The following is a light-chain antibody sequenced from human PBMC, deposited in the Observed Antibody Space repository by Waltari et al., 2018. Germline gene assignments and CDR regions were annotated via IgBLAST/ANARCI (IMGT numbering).Light chain of an antibody. V-gene: IGLV2-8*01. Sequence: QSALTQPPSASGSPGQSVTISCTGTSSDVGGYNYVSWYQQHPGKAPKLIIYEVTTRPSGVPDRFSGSKSGNTASLTVSGLQTEDEADYYCISYAGSNTWVFGGGTKLTVL. CDR1: SSDVGGYNY. J-gene: IGLJ3*02. CDR3: ISYAGSNTWV. CDR2: EVT.